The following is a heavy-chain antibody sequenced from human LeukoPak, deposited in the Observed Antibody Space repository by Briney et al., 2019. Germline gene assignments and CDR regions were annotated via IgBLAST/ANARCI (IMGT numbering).Heavy chain of an antibody. Sequence: GGSLRLSCAASGFTFSSFGMHWVRQAPGKGLEWVANIKQDGSEKYYVDSVKGRFTISRDNAKNSLYLQMNSLGAEDTAVYYCARERIVGATTFDYWGQGTLVTVSS. CDR3: ARERIVGATTFDY. CDR2: IKQDGSEK. J-gene: IGHJ4*02. D-gene: IGHD1-26*01. V-gene: IGHV3-7*01. CDR1: GFTFSSFG.